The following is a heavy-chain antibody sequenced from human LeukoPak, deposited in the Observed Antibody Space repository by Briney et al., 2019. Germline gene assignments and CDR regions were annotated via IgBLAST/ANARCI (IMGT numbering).Heavy chain of an antibody. CDR3: ARDYYDTSGYFYGSNY. V-gene: IGHV1-18*01. D-gene: IGHD3-22*01. J-gene: IGHJ4*02. CDR2: ISAYNGNT. Sequence: ASVKVSFKASGYTFTIYAITWVRQAPGQGLEWMGWISAYNGNTHYAQKLQGRVTMTTDTSTTTAYMELRSLRSDDTAVYYCARDYYDTSGYFYGSNYWGQGTLVTVSS. CDR1: GYTFTIYA.